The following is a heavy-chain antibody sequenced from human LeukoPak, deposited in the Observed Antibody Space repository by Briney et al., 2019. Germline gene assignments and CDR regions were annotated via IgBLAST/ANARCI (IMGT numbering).Heavy chain of an antibody. Sequence: SETLSLTCTVSGGSISSSSYYWGWIRQPTGKGLERIGSIYYSGSTYYNPSLKSRVTISVDTSKNQFSLRLSSVTAADTAVYYCAREDSSVSDDAFDIWGQGTMVTVSS. CDR2: IYYSGST. J-gene: IGHJ3*02. CDR1: GGSISSSSYY. CDR3: AREDSSVSDDAFDI. V-gene: IGHV4-39*02. D-gene: IGHD3-22*01.